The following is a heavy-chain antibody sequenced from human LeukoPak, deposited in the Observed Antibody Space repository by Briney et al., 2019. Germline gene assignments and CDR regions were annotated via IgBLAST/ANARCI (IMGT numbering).Heavy chain of an antibody. CDR2: IYYTGRT. CDR3: VRRPYYYGSGRHFDY. Sequence: PSETLSLTCIVSGGSISSYYWSWIRQPPGKGLEWIGTIYYTGRTYYNPSLKSRVTISEDTSNNQFSLKLSSVTAADTAVYYCVRRPYYYGSGRHFDYWGQGILVTVSS. CDR1: GGSISSYY. J-gene: IGHJ4*02. D-gene: IGHD3-10*01. V-gene: IGHV4-59*04.